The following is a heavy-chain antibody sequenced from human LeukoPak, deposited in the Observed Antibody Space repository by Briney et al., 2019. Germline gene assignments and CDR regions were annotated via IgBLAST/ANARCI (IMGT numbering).Heavy chain of an antibody. Sequence: ASVKVSCKASGYTFTGYFMHWVRQAPGQGLEWMGWINPNSGDTNYAQKFHGRVTMTRDTSISTGYMELTRVRYDDTAMYYCARDERHDSSGYPFDCWGQGTLVTVSS. CDR2: INPNSGDT. V-gene: IGHV1-2*02. J-gene: IGHJ4*02. CDR3: ARDERHDSSGYPFDC. CDR1: GYTFTGYF. D-gene: IGHD3-22*01.